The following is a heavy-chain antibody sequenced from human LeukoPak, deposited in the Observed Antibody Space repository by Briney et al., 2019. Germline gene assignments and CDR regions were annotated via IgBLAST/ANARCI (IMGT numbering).Heavy chain of an antibody. D-gene: IGHD6-13*01. CDR3: AKASGIAAAGPPSSY. V-gene: IGHV3-23*01. J-gene: IGHJ4*02. CDR1: GFTFSSYA. CDR2: ISGSGGST. Sequence: GGSLRLSCAASGFTFSSYAMSWVRQAPGKGLEWVSAISGSGGSTYYADPVKGRFTISRDNSKNTLYLQMNSLRAEDTAVYYCAKASGIAAAGPPSSYWGQGTLVTVSS.